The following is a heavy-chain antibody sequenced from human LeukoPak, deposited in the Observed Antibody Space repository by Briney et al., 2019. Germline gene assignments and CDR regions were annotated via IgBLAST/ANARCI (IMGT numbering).Heavy chain of an antibody. D-gene: IGHD3-3*01. V-gene: IGHV2-5*01. CDR1: GFSLSTSGVG. CDR3: AHSGYYDFWSGYFSGWFDP. Sequence: GPTLVKPTQTLTLTCTFSGFSLSTSGVGVGWIRQPPGKALEWLALIYWNDDKRYSPSLKSRLTITKDTSKNQVVLTMTNMDPVDTATYYCAHSGYYDFWSGYFSGWFDPWGQGTLVTVSS. J-gene: IGHJ5*02. CDR2: IYWNDDK.